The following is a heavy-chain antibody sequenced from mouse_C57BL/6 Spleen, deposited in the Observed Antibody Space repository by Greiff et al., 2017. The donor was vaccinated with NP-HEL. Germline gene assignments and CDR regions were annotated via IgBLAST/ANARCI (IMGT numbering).Heavy chain of an antibody. CDR1: GYAFSSYW. D-gene: IGHD4-1*01. V-gene: IGHV1-80*01. J-gene: IGHJ4*01. CDR3: ARWVGRDAMDY. Sequence: QVQLQQSGAELVKPGASVKISCKASGYAFSSYWMNWVKQRPGTGLEWIGQIYPGDGDTNYNGKFKGQATLTADKSSSTAYMQLISLTSEDAAVYFCARWVGRDAMDYWGQGTSVTVSS. CDR2: IYPGDGDT.